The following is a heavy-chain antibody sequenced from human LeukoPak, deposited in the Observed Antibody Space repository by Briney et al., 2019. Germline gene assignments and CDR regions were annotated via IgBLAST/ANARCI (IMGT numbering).Heavy chain of an antibody. J-gene: IGHJ4*02. Sequence: PGGSLRLSCAASGFTVDSNYLSWVRQAPGKGLEWVSAISGSGGSTYYADSVKGRFTISRDNSKNTLYLQMNSLRAEDTAVYYCAKALDIVVVVIDYWGQGTLVTVSS. CDR3: AKALDIVVVVIDY. CDR1: GFTVDSNY. D-gene: IGHD2-15*01. CDR2: ISGSGGST. V-gene: IGHV3-23*01.